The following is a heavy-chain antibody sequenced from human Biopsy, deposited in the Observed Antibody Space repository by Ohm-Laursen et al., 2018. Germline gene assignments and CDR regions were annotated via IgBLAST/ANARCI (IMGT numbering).Heavy chain of an antibody. Sequence: ASVKVSCKASGFSFTGYYIHWVRQAPGQGLEWMGRISPKSGGTNYAQKFQGNITMTKNTSMSTAYMEMSRLRSDDTAVYYCVLQSVAQMKNFDYWGQGTLVTVSS. CDR2: ISPKSGGT. CDR1: GFSFTGYY. CDR3: VLQSVAQMKNFDY. V-gene: IGHV1-2*06. J-gene: IGHJ4*02. D-gene: IGHD6-19*01.